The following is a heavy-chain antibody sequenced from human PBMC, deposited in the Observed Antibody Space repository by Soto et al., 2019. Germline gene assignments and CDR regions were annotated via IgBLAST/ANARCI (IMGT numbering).Heavy chain of an antibody. Sequence: QVQLQESGPGLVKPSETLSLICFVSGDSMTSYYWSWIRQPPGKGLEWIGWIYYSGNTDYNPSLQSRVTMSVETSKNQFSLKLSSVTPADTAVYYCARGGWSNDYWGRGTLVTVSS. CDR3: ARGGWSNDY. J-gene: IGHJ4*02. V-gene: IGHV4-59*01. CDR2: IYYSGNT. CDR1: GDSMTSYY.